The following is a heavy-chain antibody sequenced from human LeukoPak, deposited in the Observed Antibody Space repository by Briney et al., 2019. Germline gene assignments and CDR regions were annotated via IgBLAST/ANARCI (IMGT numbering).Heavy chain of an antibody. CDR3: ARFDYGDSAGRAGPLNF. Sequence: SETLSLTCTVSGGSISSYYWSWIRQPPGKGLEWIGYRHYSGSFNYSPSLKSRAIISLDTSKNQFSLRLSSVTAADTAVYYCARFDYGDSAGRAGPLNFWGQGTLVTVSS. D-gene: IGHD4-17*01. CDR2: RHYSGSF. V-gene: IGHV4-59*01. CDR1: GGSISSYY. J-gene: IGHJ4*02.